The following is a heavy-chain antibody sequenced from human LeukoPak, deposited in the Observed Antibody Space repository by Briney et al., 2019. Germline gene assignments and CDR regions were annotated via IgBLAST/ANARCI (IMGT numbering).Heavy chain of an antibody. V-gene: IGHV3-23*01. D-gene: IGHD7-27*01. CDR1: AFSVSSNY. Sequence: GGSLRLSCAASAFSVSSNYIIWVRQAPGKGLEWVSIIGSSGGGIHYADSVKGRFTISRDNSKNALYLQMNSLRVEDTAVYYCAIDPNWGTHSWGQGVLVTVSS. J-gene: IGHJ4*02. CDR2: IGSSGGGI. CDR3: AIDPNWGTHS.